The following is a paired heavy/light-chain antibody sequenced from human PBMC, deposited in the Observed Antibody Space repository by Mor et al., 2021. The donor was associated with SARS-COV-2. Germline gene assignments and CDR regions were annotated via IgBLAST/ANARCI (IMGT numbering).Heavy chain of an antibody. J-gene: IGHJ6*02. CDR2: ISYDGSNK. V-gene: IGHV3-30*01. D-gene: IGHD3-3*02. CDR1: GFTFSSYA. Sequence: QVQLVESGGGVVQPGRSLRLSCAASGFTFSSYAMHWVRQAPGKGLEWVAVISYDGSNKYYADSVKGRFTISRDNSKNTLYLQMNSLRAEDTAVYYCARDQTIFGVVTNYYYYGMDVWGQGTTVTVSS. CDR3: ARDQTIFGVVTNYYYYGMDV.
Light chain of an antibody. Sequence: DIQMTQSPSTLSASVGDRVTITCRASQSISSWLAWYQQKPGKAPKLLIYKASSLESGVPSRFSGSGSGTEFTLTISSLQPDDFATYYCQQYNSYVTFGPGTKVDIK. J-gene: IGKJ3*01. CDR2: KAS. CDR1: QSISSW. V-gene: IGKV1-5*03. CDR3: QQYNSYVT.